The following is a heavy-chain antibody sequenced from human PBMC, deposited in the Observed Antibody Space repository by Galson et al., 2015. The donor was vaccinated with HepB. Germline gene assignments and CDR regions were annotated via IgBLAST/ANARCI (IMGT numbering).Heavy chain of an antibody. CDR3: ARDWAWGFLEELLHTVFDV. CDR2: ISRSGRYM. CDR1: GFSFNIYT. D-gene: IGHD3-10*01. Sequence: SLRLSCAASGFSFNIYTMNWVRQVPGKGLEWVASISRSGRYMYYAASGKGRFTISRDNAQNSLNLEMKSLRVEDTAVYYCARDWAWGFLEELLHTVFDVWGLGTRVTVSS. J-gene: IGHJ4*02. V-gene: IGHV3-21*01.